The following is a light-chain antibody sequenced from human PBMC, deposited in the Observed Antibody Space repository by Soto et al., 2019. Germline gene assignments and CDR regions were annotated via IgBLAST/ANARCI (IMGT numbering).Light chain of an antibody. CDR1: QSISTW. CDR2: DAS. Sequence: DIQMTQSPSTLSASVGDRVTITCLASQSISTWLAWYQQKPGNAPKLLIFDASNLESGVPSRFSGSGSGTEFPLTIDSLQPDDFATYYCQQYNSDSRTFGQGTELDIK. V-gene: IGKV1-5*01. CDR3: QQYNSDSRT. J-gene: IGKJ1*01.